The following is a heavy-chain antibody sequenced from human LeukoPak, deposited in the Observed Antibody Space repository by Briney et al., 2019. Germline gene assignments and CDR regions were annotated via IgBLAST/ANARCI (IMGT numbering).Heavy chain of an antibody. CDR3: ARGYGNYGY. Sequence: GGSLRLSCAASGFSFSTYWMSWVRQAPGKRPEWMANIKQDGSEKYYVDSVKGRFTISRDNAKNSLFLQMNSLRAEDTAVYYCARGYGNYGYWGQGTLVTVSS. CDR2: IKQDGSEK. V-gene: IGHV3-7*01. D-gene: IGHD4-11*01. J-gene: IGHJ4*02. CDR1: GFSFSTYW.